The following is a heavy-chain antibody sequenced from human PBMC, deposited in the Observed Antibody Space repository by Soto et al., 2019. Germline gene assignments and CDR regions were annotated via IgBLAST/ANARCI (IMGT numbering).Heavy chain of an antibody. CDR1: GYTFTSYA. CDR3: AKSPPLMYYDILTGYYPVY. Sequence: ASVKVFCKASGYTFTSYAMHWVRQAPGQRLEWMGWINAGNGNTKYSQKFQGRVTITRDTSASTAYMELNSLRAEDTAVYYCAKSPPLMYYDILTGYYPVYWGQGTLVTVSS. D-gene: IGHD3-9*01. CDR2: INAGNGNT. V-gene: IGHV1-3*01. J-gene: IGHJ4*02.